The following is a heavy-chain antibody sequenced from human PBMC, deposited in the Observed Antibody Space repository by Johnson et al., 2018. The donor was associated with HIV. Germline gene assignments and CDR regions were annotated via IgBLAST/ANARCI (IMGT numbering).Heavy chain of an antibody. V-gene: IGHV3-11*04. CDR1: GFTFSDYY. Sequence: QVLLVESGGGLVKPGGSLRLSCAASGFTFSDYYMSWIRQAPGKGLEWVSYISSTSSTIDYVDSVKGRFTISRDNSKNSFYIQMHSLRAEDTAVYYCAKDVDSSRWWRAFDMWGQGTMVSVSS. CDR3: AKDVDSSRWWRAFDM. D-gene: IGHD6-13*01. J-gene: IGHJ3*02. CDR2: ISSTSSTI.